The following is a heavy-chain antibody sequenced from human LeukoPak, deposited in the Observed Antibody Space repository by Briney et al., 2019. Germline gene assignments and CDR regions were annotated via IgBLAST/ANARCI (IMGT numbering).Heavy chain of an antibody. V-gene: IGHV4-61*02. CDR2: IYTSGTT. J-gene: IGHJ4*02. CDR3: ATFRTAMDN. Sequence: PSETLSLTCTFSGGSISSGSYYWSWIRQPAGKGLEWIGRIYTSGTTNYNPSRKSRVTISVDTSKNQFSLKLSSVTAADTAVYNCATFRTAMDNWGQGTLVTVSS. CDR1: GGSISSGSYY. D-gene: IGHD5-18*01.